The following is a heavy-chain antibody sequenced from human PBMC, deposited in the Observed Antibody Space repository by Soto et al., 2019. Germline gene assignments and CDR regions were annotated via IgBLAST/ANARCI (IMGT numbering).Heavy chain of an antibody. J-gene: IGHJ4*01. CDR2: IYYSGST. CDR3: ARVRGYFDY. Sequence: SETLSLTCTVSGGSISSGDYYWSWIRQHPAKGLEWIGNIYYSGSTYYNPSLKSRVTISVDTSQNQFSLKLNSVTAADTAVYNCARVRGYFDYWGQEPWSPSPQ. CDR1: GGSISSGDYY. V-gene: IGHV4-31*03.